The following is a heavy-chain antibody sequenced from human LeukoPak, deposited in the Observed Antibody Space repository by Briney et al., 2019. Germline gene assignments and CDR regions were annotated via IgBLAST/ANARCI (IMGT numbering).Heavy chain of an antibody. CDR1: GYIFTVYY. CDR3: ARGGVGSYYRDGFAP. D-gene: IGHD1-26*01. V-gene: IGHV1-2*02. CDR2: INPNSDDT. J-gene: IGHJ5*02. Sequence: ASVKVSCKASGYIFTVYYMHWVRQAPGQGLEWMGWINPNSDDTNYAQKFQGRVTMTRDTSISTAYMEVSRLTSDDTAVYYCARGGVGSYYRDGFAPGGQEPWSPSPQ.